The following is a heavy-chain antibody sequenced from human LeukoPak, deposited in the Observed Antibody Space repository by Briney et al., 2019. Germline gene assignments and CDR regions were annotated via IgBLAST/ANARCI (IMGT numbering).Heavy chain of an antibody. D-gene: IGHD3-10*01. J-gene: IGHJ6*03. CDR2: VRYDGSNK. CDR1: GFTFSTYG. V-gene: IGHV3-30*02. Sequence: GGSLRLSCAASGFTFSTYGMHWVRQATGKGLEWVAVVRYDGSNKYYADFVKGRFTISRDNSKNTLFLQMNSLRAEDTAVYYCAGGGFGEAYYYYYYMDVWGKGTTVTVSS. CDR3: AGGGFGEAYYYYYYMDV.